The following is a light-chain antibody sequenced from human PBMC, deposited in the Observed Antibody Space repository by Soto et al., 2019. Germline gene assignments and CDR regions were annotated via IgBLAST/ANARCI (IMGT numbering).Light chain of an antibody. CDR3: QHYGASPWT. CDR2: RAS. V-gene: IGKV3-20*01. Sequence: NVLTQSPGTLSFSPGQRATPSCRASQSLSGNYLAWYQQKPGQAPRVLIYRASIRATGISDRFSGSGSGTDFTLTISRLEPEDFAVYYCQHYGASPWTFGQGTKVDI. J-gene: IGKJ1*01. CDR1: QSLSGNY.